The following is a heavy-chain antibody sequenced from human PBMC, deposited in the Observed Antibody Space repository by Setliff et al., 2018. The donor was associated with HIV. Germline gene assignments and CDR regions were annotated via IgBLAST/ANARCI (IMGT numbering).Heavy chain of an antibody. CDR1: GFTFSSYG. D-gene: IGHD3-22*01. CDR3: AKDRHSSSWYGSGFDP. J-gene: IGHJ5*02. V-gene: IGHV3-30*02. Sequence: GGSLRLSCAASGFTFSSYGMHWVRQAPGKGLEWVAVIWYDGSNKYYADSVKGRFTISRDNSKNTLYLQMNSLRAEDTAVYYCAKDRHSSSWYGSGFDPWGQGTLVTVSS. CDR2: IWYDGSNK.